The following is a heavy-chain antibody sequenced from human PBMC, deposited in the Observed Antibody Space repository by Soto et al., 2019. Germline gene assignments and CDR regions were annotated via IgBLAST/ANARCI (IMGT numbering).Heavy chain of an antibody. J-gene: IGHJ6*02. D-gene: IGHD6-19*01. V-gene: IGHV1-3*01. CDR2: INAGNGNT. CDR1: GYTFISYA. Sequence: QVQLVQSGAEVKKPGASVKVSCKASGYTFISYAMHWVRQAPGQRFEWMGWINAGNGNTKYSQKFQGRVTIIRDTAASTAYMELSSLRSEDTAVYYCASRQVVAGTNDYYYGMDVWGQGTTVTVSS. CDR3: ASRQVVAGTNDYYYGMDV.